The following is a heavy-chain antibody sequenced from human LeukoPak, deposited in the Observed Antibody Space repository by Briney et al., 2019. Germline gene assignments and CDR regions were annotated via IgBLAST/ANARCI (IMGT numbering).Heavy chain of an antibody. CDR3: ARDDYSSSWYLGFDY. CDR1: GFTFSDYY. CDR2: ISSSGSTI. J-gene: IGHJ4*02. V-gene: IGHV3-11*01. Sequence: GRSLRLSCAASGFTFSDYYMSWIRQAPGKGLEWVSYISSSGSTIYYADSVKGRFTISRDNAKNSLYLQMNSLRAEDTAVYYCARDDYSSSWYLGFDYWGQGTLVTVSS. D-gene: IGHD6-13*01.